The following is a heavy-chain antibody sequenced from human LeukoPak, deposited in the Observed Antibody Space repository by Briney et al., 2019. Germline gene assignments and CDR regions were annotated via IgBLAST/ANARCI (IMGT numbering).Heavy chain of an antibody. CDR2: ISSSSSYI. CDR3: AREAYGDYVVDY. V-gene: IGHV3-21*01. D-gene: IGHD4-17*01. CDR1: VFTFSSYS. J-gene: IGHJ4*02. Sequence: GGSVRLSCAASVFTFSSYSINWVRHAPWKGLEWVSSISSSSSYIYYADSVKGRFTISRDNAKNSLYLQMNSLRAEDTAVYYCAREAYGDYVVDYWGQGTLVTVSS.